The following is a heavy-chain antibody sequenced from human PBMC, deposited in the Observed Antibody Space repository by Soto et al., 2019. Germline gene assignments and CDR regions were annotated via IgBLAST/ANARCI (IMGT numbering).Heavy chain of an antibody. D-gene: IGHD3-10*01. CDR1: GFTFSSYA. CDR3: ANKFFSGSGSYRGWFDP. Sequence: PVGSLRLSCAASGFTFSSYAMNWVRQAPGKGLEWVSIISGSGDSTYYADSVKGRFTISRDNTKNTLYLQMNSLRAEDTAVYYCANKFFSGSGSYRGWFDPWGQGTLVTVSS. J-gene: IGHJ5*02. V-gene: IGHV3-23*01. CDR2: ISGSGDST.